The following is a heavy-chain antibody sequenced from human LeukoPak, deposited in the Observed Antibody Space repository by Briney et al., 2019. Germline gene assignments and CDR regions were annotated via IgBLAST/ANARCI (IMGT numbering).Heavy chain of an antibody. J-gene: IGHJ3*02. V-gene: IGHV4-61*01. CDR3: ARDQPGLDAFDI. Sequence: SETLSLTCSVSGSSVTSDSDYWSWIRQPPGKGLEWIGYLHYTGSTTYNPSLRSRVTISVDTSKNQFSLKLSSVTAADSAVYYCARDQPGLDAFDIWGQGTMVTVSS. CDR1: GSSVTSDSDY. CDR2: LHYTGST. D-gene: IGHD1-14*01.